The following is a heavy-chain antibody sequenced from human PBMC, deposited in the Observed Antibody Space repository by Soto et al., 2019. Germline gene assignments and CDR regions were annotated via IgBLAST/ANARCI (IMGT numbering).Heavy chain of an antibody. CDR1: GYTFTGNY. J-gene: IGHJ3*02. CDR3: ARGGDSSSHFDI. CDR2: INPKSGGT. V-gene: IGHV1-2*02. D-gene: IGHD6-6*01. Sequence: QVQLVQSGAEVKKPGASVKVSCKASGYTFTGNYMHWVRQAPGQGLEWMGWINPKSGGTNYAQKVQGRVTVTRDTSISTAYMELSRLRPDDTAVYYCARGGDSSSHFDIWGQGTMVTVSS.